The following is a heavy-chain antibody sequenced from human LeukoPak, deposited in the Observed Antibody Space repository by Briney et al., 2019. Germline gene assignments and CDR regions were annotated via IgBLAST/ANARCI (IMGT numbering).Heavy chain of an antibody. J-gene: IGHJ6*03. Sequence: SETLSLTCTVSGGPIYSYYWSWIRQTAGKGLAWIGRLYPGVSTNYNPSLKSRVTMSVDTSKNQFALKLSAVTAADTAVYYCARLKFYDSTGYSPGHYMDVWGKGTTVTVSS. CDR2: LYPGVST. CDR1: GGPIYSYY. V-gene: IGHV4-4*07. CDR3: ARLKFYDSTGYSPGHYMDV. D-gene: IGHD3-22*01.